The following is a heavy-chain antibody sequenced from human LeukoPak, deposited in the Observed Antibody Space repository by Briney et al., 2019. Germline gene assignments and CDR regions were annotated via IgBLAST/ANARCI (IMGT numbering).Heavy chain of an antibody. CDR1: GGSISSGRYY. CDR3: ARDGYYYGSGSDY. V-gene: IGHV4-61*02. Sequence: SETLSLTCTVSGGSISSGRYYWSWIRQPAGKGLEWIGRIYASGSTNYNPSLKSRVTISVDTSKNQFSLKLSSVTAADTAVYYCARDGYYYGSGSDYWGQGTLVTVSS. J-gene: IGHJ4*02. D-gene: IGHD3-10*01. CDR2: IYASGST.